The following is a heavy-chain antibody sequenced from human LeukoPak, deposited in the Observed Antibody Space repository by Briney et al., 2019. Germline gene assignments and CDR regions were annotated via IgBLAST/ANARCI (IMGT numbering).Heavy chain of an antibody. D-gene: IGHD6-13*01. CDR2: ISYHGSDK. CDR3: TRGGDSSSWYYYFDY. V-gene: IGHV3-30-3*01. CDR1: GFTFNTYA. J-gene: IGHJ4*02. Sequence: GGSLRLSCAASGFTFNTYAMNWVRQAPGKGLEWVAVISYHGSDKYYADSVKGRFTISRDNSKNTLYLQINSLRTEDTAVYYCTRGGDSSSWYYYFDYWGQGTLVTVSS.